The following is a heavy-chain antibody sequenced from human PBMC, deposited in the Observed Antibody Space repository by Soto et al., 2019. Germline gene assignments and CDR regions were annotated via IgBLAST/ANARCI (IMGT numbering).Heavy chain of an antibody. D-gene: IGHD1-1*01. CDR3: ARRRTGRTTGDWFDP. CDR1: GFVFSDYY. Sequence: VTLVESGRGLVKPGGSPRLSCAASGFVFSDYYMTWIRQAPGKGLEWISDISSGGAVSNFADSVRGRFTISRDNTNNSLYRQMNNLRAEDTARYYCARRRTGRTTGDWFDPWGPGTLVTVSS. J-gene: IGHJ5*02. V-gene: IGHV3-11*01. CDR2: ISSGGAVS.